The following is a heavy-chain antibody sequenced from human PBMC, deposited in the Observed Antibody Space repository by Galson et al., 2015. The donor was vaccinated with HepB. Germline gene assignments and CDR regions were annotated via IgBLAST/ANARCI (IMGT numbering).Heavy chain of an antibody. J-gene: IGHJ4*02. CDR2: IGTAGDP. Sequence: SLSLSCAASGFTFSSYDMHWVRQATGKGLEWVSAIGTAGDPYYPGSVKGRFTISRDNSKNTLYLQMNSLRAEDTAVYYCAKERVYSYGYFDYWGQGTLVTVSS. V-gene: IGHV3-13*05. CDR3: AKERVYSYGYFDY. CDR1: GFTFSSYD. D-gene: IGHD5-18*01.